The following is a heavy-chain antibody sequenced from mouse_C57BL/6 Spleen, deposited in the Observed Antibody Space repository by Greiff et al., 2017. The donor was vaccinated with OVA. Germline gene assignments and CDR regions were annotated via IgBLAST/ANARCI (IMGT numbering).Heavy chain of an antibody. V-gene: IGHV5-4*01. CDR3: ARDEGLYYYGSSYAMDY. CDR1: GFTFSSYA. D-gene: IGHD1-1*01. J-gene: IGHJ4*01. CDR2: ISDGGSYT. Sequence: EVMLVESGGGLVKPGGSLKLSCAASGFTFSSYAMSWVRQTPEKRLEWVATISDGGSYTYYPDNVKGRFTISSDNAKNNLYLQMSHLKSEDTAMYYCARDEGLYYYGSSYAMDYWGQGTSVTVAS.